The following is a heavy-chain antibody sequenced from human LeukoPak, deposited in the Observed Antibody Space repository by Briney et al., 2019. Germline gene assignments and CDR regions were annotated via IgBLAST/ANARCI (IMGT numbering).Heavy chain of an antibody. CDR1: GDYIGRINYY. J-gene: IGHJ5*02. CDR2: MSHSGHT. D-gene: IGHD6-13*01. CDR3: ARDHPGIAAAGTGPYNWFDP. Sequence: SETLSLTCTISGDYIGRINYYWGWIRQPPGKGLEWIVSMSHSGHTYYNPSLKSRVTTSIDTSKNQLSLNLKSVTAADTAVYYCARDHPGIAAAGTGPYNWFDPWGQGTLVTVSS. V-gene: IGHV4-39*07.